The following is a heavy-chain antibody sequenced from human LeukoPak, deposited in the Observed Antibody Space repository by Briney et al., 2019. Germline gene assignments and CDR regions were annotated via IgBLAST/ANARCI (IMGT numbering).Heavy chain of an antibody. V-gene: IGHV4-30-4*08. CDR1: GGSISSGDYY. CDR3: ARTTVTTGRCLDY. J-gene: IGHJ4*02. CDR2: IYYSGST. Sequence: SQTLSLTCTVSGGSISSGDYYWSWIRQPPGKGLEWIGYIYYSGSTYYNPSLKSRVTISVDTSKNQFSLKLSSVTAAGTAVYYCARTTVTTGRCLDYWGQGTLVTVPS. D-gene: IGHD4-17*01.